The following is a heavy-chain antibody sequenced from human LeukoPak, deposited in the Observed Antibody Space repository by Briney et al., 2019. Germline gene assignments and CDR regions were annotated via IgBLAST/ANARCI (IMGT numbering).Heavy chain of an antibody. CDR2: IYYSGST. D-gene: IGHD3-16*01. V-gene: IGHV4-59*08. CDR3: ARQWGYFDY. Sequence: TSETLSLTCTDSGGSISSYYWRWIRQPPGKGLEWIGYIYYSGSTNYNPSLKSRVTISVDTSKYQFSLKLSSVTAADTAVYYCARQWGYFDYWGQGTLVTVSS. J-gene: IGHJ4*02. CDR1: GGSISSYY.